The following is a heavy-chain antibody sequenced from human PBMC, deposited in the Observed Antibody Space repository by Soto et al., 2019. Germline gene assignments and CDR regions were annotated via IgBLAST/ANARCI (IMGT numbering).Heavy chain of an antibody. CDR2: INHSGST. D-gene: IGHD2-21*01. CDR3: ARVVLVRMGV. V-gene: IGHV4-34*01. CDR1: GGSFSGYY. J-gene: IGHJ6*02. Sequence: PSETLSLTCAVYGGSFSGYYWSWIRQPPGKGLEWIGEINHSGSTNYNPSLKSRVTISVDTSKNQFSLKLSSVTAADTAVYYCARVVLVRMGVCGQGTRVTVS.